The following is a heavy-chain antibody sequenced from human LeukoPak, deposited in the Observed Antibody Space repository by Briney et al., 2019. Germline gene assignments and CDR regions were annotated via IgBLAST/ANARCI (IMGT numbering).Heavy chain of an antibody. CDR3: ARIGYCSSTSCYLDYYYYGMDV. J-gene: IGHJ6*02. D-gene: IGHD2-2*01. CDR1: GFTFTSYS. V-gene: IGHV3-21*01. Sequence: GGSLRLSCAASGFTFTSYSMNWVRQAPGRGLEWVSSIRFTGSYIYYADSVKGRFTISRDNAKNSLYLQMNSLRAEDTAVYYCARIGYCSSTSCYLDYYYYGMDVWGQGTTVTVSS. CDR2: IRFTGSYI.